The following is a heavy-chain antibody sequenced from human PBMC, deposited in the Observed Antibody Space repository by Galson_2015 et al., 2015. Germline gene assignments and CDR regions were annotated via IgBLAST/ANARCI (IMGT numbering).Heavy chain of an antibody. CDR1: GFTLSGYD. CDR2: IGAGGDT. CDR3: ARELADFIDSALFLGL. J-gene: IGHJ2*01. D-gene: IGHD3-9*01. V-gene: IGHV3-13*01. Sequence: SLRLSCAASGFTLSGYDIHWVRQATGNGLEWVSAIGAGGDTYYADSVKGRFTISRENAKNSLYLQMNRLRDGDTAVYYFARELADFIDSALFLGLWGRGTLVTVSS.